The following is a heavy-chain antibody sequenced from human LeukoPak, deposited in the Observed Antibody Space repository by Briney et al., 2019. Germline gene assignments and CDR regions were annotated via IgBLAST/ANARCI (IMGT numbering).Heavy chain of an antibody. D-gene: IGHD2-2*01. CDR2: IIPIFSAT. CDR1: GYTFTGYY. CDR3: ARWAGHCSSTSCYERPFDY. V-gene: IGHV1-69*13. Sequence: SVKVSCKASGYTFTGYYMHWLRQAPGQGLEWMGGIIPIFSATNYAQKFQGRLTISADDSTSTAYMELSSLRSEDTAVYYCARWAGHCSSTSCYERPFDYWGQGTLVTVSS. J-gene: IGHJ4*02.